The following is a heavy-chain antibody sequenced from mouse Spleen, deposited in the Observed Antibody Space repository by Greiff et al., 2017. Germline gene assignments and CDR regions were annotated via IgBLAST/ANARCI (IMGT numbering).Heavy chain of an antibody. J-gene: IGHJ4*01. CDR2: ISSGSSTI. D-gene: IGHD1-1*01. V-gene: IGHV5-17*01. CDR1: GFTFSDYA. CDR3: ARPDYYGSSYFAMDY. Sequence: EVQLVESGGGLVKPGGSLKLSCAASGFTFSDYAMHWVRQAPEKGLEWVAYISSGSSTIYYADTVKGRFTISRDNAKNTLFLQMTSLRSEDTAMYYCARPDYYGSSYFAMDYWGQGTSVTVSS.